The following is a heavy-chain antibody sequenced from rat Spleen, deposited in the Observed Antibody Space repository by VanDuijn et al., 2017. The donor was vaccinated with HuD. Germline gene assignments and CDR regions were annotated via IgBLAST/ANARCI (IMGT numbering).Heavy chain of an antibody. J-gene: IGHJ1*01. V-gene: IGHV5-29*01. CDR1: GFTFSDYY. Sequence: EVQLVESDGGLVQPGRSLKLSCAASGFTFSDYYMAWVRQAPTKGLEWVATITYDGSSTYYRDSVKGRFTISRDNAKSTLYLQMDSLKSEDTATYYCARHTTDLYYFDYWGPGTMVTVSS. CDR3: ARHTTDLYYFDY. CDR2: ITYDGSST. D-gene: IGHD1-6*01.